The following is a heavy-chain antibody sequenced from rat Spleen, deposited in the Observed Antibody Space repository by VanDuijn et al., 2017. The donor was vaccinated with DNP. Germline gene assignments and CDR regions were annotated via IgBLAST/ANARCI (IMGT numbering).Heavy chain of an antibody. J-gene: IGHJ2*01. CDR3: ARLDTTVGGYFDY. CDR1: GFTFSDYN. CDR2: ISYDGSST. Sequence: EVQLVESGGGLVQPGRSLKLSCAASGFTFSDYNMAWVRQAPKKGLEWVATISYDGSSTYYRDSVKGRFTISRDNAKSTLYLQMDSLRSEDTATYYCARLDTTVGGYFDYWGQGVMVTVSS. V-gene: IGHV5-7*01. D-gene: IGHD1-1*01.